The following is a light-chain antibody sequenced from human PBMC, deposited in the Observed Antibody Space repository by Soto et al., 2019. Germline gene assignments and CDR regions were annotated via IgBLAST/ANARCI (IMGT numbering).Light chain of an antibody. V-gene: IGKV3-15*01. CDR3: QQYNNWPST. Sequence: EIVMTQSPATPSVSPGERTTLSCKASQSVSSNLAWYQQKPGQAPRLLTYGASTRATGIPARFSGSGSGTEFTLTISSLQSEDFAVYYCQQYNNWPSTFGQGTRLEIK. CDR1: QSVSSN. CDR2: GAS. J-gene: IGKJ5*01.